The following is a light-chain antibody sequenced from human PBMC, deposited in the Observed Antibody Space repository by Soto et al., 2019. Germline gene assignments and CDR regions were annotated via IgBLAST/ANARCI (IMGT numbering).Light chain of an antibody. CDR2: GNT. J-gene: IGLJ2*01. CDR3: QSYDSSLGGSRV. Sequence: QSVLTQPPSVSGAPGQRVTISCTGSSSNIGAGCDVHWYQQLPGTAPKLLIYGNTNRPSGVPDRFSGSKSGTSASLAITGLQAEDEADYYCQSYDSSLGGSRVFGGGTKVTVL. V-gene: IGLV1-40*01. CDR1: SSNIGAGCD.